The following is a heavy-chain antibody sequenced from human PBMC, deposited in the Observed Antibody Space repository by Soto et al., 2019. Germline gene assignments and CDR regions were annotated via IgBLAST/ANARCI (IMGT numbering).Heavy chain of an antibody. CDR3: ARGGPVIIPAASNWFDP. CDR1: GGFNSYS. CDR2: IIPIFATP. D-gene: IGHD2-2*01. Sequence: QVQLVQSGAEVKKPGSSVKVSCKGSGGFNSYSISWVRQAPGQGLEWMGGIIPIFATPTYAQKFQGRVTITVDKSTSTAYMELSRLTSEDTAVYYCARGGPVIIPAASNWFDPWGQGTLVSVSS. V-gene: IGHV1-69*06. J-gene: IGHJ5*02.